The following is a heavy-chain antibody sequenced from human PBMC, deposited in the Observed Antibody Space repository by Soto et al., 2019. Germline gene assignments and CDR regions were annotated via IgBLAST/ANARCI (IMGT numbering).Heavy chain of an antibody. CDR2: IDPSDSYT. CDR1: GYSFTSYW. D-gene: IGHD3-22*01. CDR3: ARHSSGYYPQGDY. V-gene: IGHV5-10-1*01. Sequence: GESLKISCKGSGYSFTSYWISWVRQMPGKGLEWMGRIDPSDSYTNYSPSFQGHVTISADKSISTAYLQWTSLKASDTAMYYCARHSSGYYPQGDYWGQGTLVTVSS. J-gene: IGHJ4*02.